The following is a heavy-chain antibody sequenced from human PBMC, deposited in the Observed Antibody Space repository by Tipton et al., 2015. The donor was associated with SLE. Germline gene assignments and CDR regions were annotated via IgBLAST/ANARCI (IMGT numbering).Heavy chain of an antibody. D-gene: IGHD2-2*01. CDR1: GGSISSYY. CDR3: ARDLTHCSSTSCYWENAFDI. V-gene: IGHV4-59*01. J-gene: IGHJ3*02. CDR2: IYYSGNT. Sequence: TLSLTCTVSGGSISSYYWSWIRQPPGKGLEWIGYIYYSGNTNYNPSLKSRVTISVDTSKNQFSLKLSSVTAADTAVYYCARDLTHCSSTSCYWENAFDIWGQGTMVTVSS.